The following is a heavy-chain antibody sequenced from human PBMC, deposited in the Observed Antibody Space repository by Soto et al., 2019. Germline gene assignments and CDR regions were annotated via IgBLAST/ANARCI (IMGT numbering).Heavy chain of an antibody. D-gene: IGHD3-10*01. CDR2: ISGSGGST. V-gene: IGHV3-23*01. Sequence: PGGSLRLSCAASGFTFSSYAMSWVRRAPGKGLEWVSTISGSGGSTYSADSVKGRFTISRDNSKNTLYLQMNSLRAEDTAVYYCAKDYYGSGSDPYFDYWGQGTLVTVSS. CDR3: AKDYYGSGSDPYFDY. CDR1: GFTFSSYA. J-gene: IGHJ4*02.